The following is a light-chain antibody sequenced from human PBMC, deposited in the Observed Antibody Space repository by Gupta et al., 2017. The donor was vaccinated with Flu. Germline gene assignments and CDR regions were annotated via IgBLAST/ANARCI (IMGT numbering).Light chain of an antibody. V-gene: IGLV2-8*01. Sequence: QSALTQPPSASGSPGQSVTISCTGTSSDVGGYSYVSWYQQYPGKAPKLMIYETTKRPSGVPNRFSGSKSGNTASLTVSGLQAEDDADYYCSSYAGSNNWVFGGGTKLTVL. J-gene: IGLJ3*02. CDR2: ETT. CDR1: SSDVGGYSY. CDR3: SSYAGSNNWV.